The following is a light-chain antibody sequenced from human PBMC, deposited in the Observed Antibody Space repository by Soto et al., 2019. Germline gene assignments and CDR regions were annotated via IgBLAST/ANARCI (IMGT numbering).Light chain of an antibody. CDR1: SSDVGNYNR. Sequence: QSALTQPPSVSGSPGQSVTISCTGTSSDVGNYNRVSWYQQPPGTAPKVIIYEVSNRPSGVPDRFSGSKSGNTASLTISGLQAEVEADYYCSSYTSSSTDVFGTGTKLTVL. CDR2: EVS. V-gene: IGLV2-18*02. J-gene: IGLJ1*01. CDR3: SSYTSSSTDV.